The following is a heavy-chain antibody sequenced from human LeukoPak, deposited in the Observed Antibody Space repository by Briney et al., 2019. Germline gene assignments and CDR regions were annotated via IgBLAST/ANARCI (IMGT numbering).Heavy chain of an antibody. CDR2: INPNSGGT. D-gene: IGHD4-4*01. V-gene: IGHV1-2*02. J-gene: IGHJ4*02. CDR1: GYTFTGDY. CDR3: AREVGYSNYARFFDY. Sequence: ASVKVSCKASGYTFTGDYMHWVRQAPGQGLEWMGWINPNSGGTNYAQKFQGRVTMTRDTSISTAYMELSRLRSDDTAVYYCAREVGYSNYARFFDYWGQGTLVTVSS.